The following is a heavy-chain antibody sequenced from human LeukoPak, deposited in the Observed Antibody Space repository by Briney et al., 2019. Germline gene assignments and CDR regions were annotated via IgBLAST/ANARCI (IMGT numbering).Heavy chain of an antibody. CDR3: ARALISHYYYYMDV. CDR2: IEQDGSEK. J-gene: IGHJ6*03. CDR1: GFTFSSYW. V-gene: IGHV3-7*01. D-gene: IGHD2-8*01. Sequence: PGGSLRLSCAASGFTFSSYWMSWVRQAPGKGLEWVANIEQDGSEKYYVDSVKGRFTISRDNAKNSLYLQMNSLRAEDTAVYYCARALISHYYYYMDVWGKGTTVTVSS.